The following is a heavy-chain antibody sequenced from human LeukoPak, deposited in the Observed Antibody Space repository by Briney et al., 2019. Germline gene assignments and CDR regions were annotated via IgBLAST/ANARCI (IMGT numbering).Heavy chain of an antibody. V-gene: IGHV3-48*01. CDR3: ATDIVVVPAAIDAFDI. CDR1: GFTFSSYS. Sequence: GGSLRLSCAAAGFTFSSYSMNWVRQAPGKGQGWVSYISSSSSTIYYADSVKGRFTISRDNAKNSLYLQMNSLRAEDTAVYYCATDIVVVPAAIDAFDIWGQGTMVTVSS. D-gene: IGHD2-2*01. CDR2: ISSSSSTI. J-gene: IGHJ3*02.